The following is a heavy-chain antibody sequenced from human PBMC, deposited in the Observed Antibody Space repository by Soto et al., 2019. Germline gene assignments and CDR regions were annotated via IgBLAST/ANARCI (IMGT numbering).Heavy chain of an antibody. D-gene: IGHD3-10*01. CDR1: GGTFSSYT. Sequence: QVQLVQSGAEVKKPGSSVKVSCKASGGTFSSYTISWVRQAPGQGLEWMGRFIPILGIANYAQKFQGRVTIAEDKSMSTAYMELSSLISEDTAVYYCARDRYYGSGSPRDYWGQGTLVTVSS. CDR2: FIPILGIA. CDR3: ARDRYYGSGSPRDY. J-gene: IGHJ4*02. V-gene: IGHV1-69*08.